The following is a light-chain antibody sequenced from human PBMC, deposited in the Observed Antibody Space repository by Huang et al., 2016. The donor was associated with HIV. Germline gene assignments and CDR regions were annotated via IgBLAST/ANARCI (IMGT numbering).Light chain of an antibody. CDR2: GAS. CDR3: QQNNNWPPLFT. J-gene: IGKJ3*01. V-gene: IGKV3-15*01. Sequence: EIVMTQSPATLSVSPGERAPLSCRASQRVGSNLAWYQQKPGQAHRLLIYGASTRATGLPARFRGSGSGTEFTLTISSLQSEDFAVYYCQQNNNWPPLFTFGPGTKVDIK. CDR1: QRVGSN.